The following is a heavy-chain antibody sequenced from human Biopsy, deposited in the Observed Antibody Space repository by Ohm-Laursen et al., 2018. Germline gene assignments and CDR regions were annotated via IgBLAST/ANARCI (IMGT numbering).Heavy chain of an antibody. V-gene: IGHV1-2*02. D-gene: IGHD6-19*01. CDR3: ALQSVAQMKNFDY. J-gene: IGHJ4*02. CDR1: GHTFTGYH. Sequence: SVKVSCKASGHTFTGYHVHWARQAPGRGLEWMGWISPKSGGTNYAQKFQGNITMTKNTSMSTAYMEMSRLRSDDTAVYYCALQSVAQMKNFDYWGQRTLVTVSS. CDR2: ISPKSGGT.